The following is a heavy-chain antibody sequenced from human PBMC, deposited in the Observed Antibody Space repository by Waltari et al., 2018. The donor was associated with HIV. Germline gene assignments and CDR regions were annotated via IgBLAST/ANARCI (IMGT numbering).Heavy chain of an antibody. CDR3: AREYFYESSGYYYRSTFDY. V-gene: IGHV3-7*01. Sequence: EVQLVESGGGLVQPGESLRLACAASGFTFSSHWRSWVRQAPGKGLEWVANIKPDGSETYYVDSVKGRFTISRDNAKTSLYLQMNSLRAEDTAVYFCAREYFYESSGYYYRSTFDYWGQGTLVTVSS. CDR2: IKPDGSET. CDR1: GFTFSSHW. D-gene: IGHD3-22*01. J-gene: IGHJ4*02.